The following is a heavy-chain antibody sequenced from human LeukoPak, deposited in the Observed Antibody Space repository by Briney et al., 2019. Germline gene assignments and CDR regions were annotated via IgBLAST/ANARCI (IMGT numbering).Heavy chain of an antibody. D-gene: IGHD6-19*01. CDR1: RFTFSSYS. V-gene: IGHV3-21*01. CDR3: AREWGIAVIDY. CDR2: ISSSSSYI. J-gene: IGHJ4*02. Sequence: GGSLRLSCAASRFTFSSYSMNWVRQAPGKGLEWVSSISSSSSYIYYADSVKGRFTISRDNAKNSLYLQMNSLRAEDTAVYYCAREWGIAVIDYWGQGTLVTVSS.